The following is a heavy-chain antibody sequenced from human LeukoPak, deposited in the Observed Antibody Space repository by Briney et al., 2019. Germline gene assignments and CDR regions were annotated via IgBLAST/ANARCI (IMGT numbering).Heavy chain of an antibody. J-gene: IGHJ3*02. CDR2: INHSGST. Sequence: GSLRLSCAASGFTFSDYYMSWIRQAPGKGLEWIGEINHSGSTTYNPSLKNRVTMSVDTSKNQFSLKLDSVTAADTAVFYCARHKTRTRAFDIWGQGTMVTVSS. D-gene: IGHD1-14*01. V-gene: IGHV4-34*01. CDR1: GFTFSDYY. CDR3: ARHKTRTRAFDI.